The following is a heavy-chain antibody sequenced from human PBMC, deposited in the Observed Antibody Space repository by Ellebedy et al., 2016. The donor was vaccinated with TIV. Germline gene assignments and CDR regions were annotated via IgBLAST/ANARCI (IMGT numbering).Heavy chain of an antibody. J-gene: IGHJ4*02. CDR1: GGSLSTYP. D-gene: IGHD2-21*02. CDR3: ARAGHCGGDCYPH. V-gene: IGHV1-69*04. CDR2: IIPLLNMA. Sequence: AASVKVSCKTSGGSLSTYPIAWVRQAPGQGLEWIGRIIPLLNMANYAQKLEGRVTITADRSKGTAYMELRGLTADDTAVYYCARAGHCGGDCYPHWGQGTQVIVSS.